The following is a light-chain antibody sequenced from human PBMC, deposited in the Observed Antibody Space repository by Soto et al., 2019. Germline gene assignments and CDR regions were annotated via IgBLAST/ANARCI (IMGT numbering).Light chain of an antibody. V-gene: IGKV1-9*01. CDR1: QGISSD. J-gene: IGKJ3*01. CDR2: AAS. CDR3: QQLNSYPRT. Sequence: IQLTQSPSSLSASVGDRVTITCRASQGISSDLAWYQQKPGRAPMLLIYAASTLQSRVPSRFSGSGSGTDFTLTISSLQPGDFATYYCQQLNSYPRTFGPGTKVDIK.